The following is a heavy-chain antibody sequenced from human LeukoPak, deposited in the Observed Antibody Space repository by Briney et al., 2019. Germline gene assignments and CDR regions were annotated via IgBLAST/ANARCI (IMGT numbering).Heavy chain of an antibody. J-gene: IGHJ4*02. V-gene: IGHV3-30*02. CDR3: AEISTYTKTVDY. Sequence: GGSLRLSCAASGFTFSSYGMHWVRQAPGKGLEWVAFIWYDGSNKYYADSVKGRFTISRDNSKNTLYLQMNSLRAEDTAVYYCAEISTYTKTVDYWGQGTLVTVSS. CDR2: IWYDGSNK. CDR1: GFTFSSYG.